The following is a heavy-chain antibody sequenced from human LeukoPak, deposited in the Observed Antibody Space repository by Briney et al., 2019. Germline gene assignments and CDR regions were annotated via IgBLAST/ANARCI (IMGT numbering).Heavy chain of an antibody. V-gene: IGHV6-1*01. CDR3: ARAPHDWGSDY. CDR1: GDSVSSNSAT. CDR2: TYYRTKWYI. J-gene: IGHJ4*02. D-gene: IGHD2-21*01. Sequence: SQTLSLTCGISGDSVSSNSATWNWITQSPSRGLEWLRRTYYRTKWYIDYGSSVKSRITISPDTSKNQFTLQLKYVTPEDMAVYYCARAPHDWGSDYWDRGTPVTVSS.